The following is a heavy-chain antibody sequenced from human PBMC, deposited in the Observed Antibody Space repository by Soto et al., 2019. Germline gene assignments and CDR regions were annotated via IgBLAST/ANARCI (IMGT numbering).Heavy chain of an antibody. CDR1: GFTFSSAW. CDR2: IKSKTDGGTT. Sequence: GGSLRLSCAASGFTFSSAWMNWVRQAPGKGLEWVGRIKSKTDGGTTDYAAPVKGRFTISRDDSRDTLYLQMNSLKSDDTAVYYCTVGLYYDVLPGQPHREDYWGQGTLVTVSS. V-gene: IGHV3-15*07. CDR3: TVGLYYDVLPGQPHREDY. D-gene: IGHD3-9*01. J-gene: IGHJ4*02.